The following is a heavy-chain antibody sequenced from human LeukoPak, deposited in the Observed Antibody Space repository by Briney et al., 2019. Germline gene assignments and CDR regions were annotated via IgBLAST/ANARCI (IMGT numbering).Heavy chain of an antibody. CDR1: GFVFSDYW. CDR2: VKQDGSEK. Sequence: GGSLRLSCAASGFVFSDYWMTWVRQTPRKGLEWVANVKQDGSEKDYVDSVKGRFTISRDNAKNSLYLQMNSLRDEDTGVYYCARGTDLDASGYVDYWGQGTLVTVSS. CDR3: ARGTDLDASGYVDY. J-gene: IGHJ4*02. V-gene: IGHV3-7*03. D-gene: IGHD3-22*01.